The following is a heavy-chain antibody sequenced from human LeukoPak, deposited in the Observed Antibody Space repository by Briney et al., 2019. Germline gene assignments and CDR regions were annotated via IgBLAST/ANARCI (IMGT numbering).Heavy chain of an antibody. Sequence: KPSETLSLTCTVSGGSISSYYWSWIRQPPGKGLEWIGYIHYSGSTKYNPSLKSRVTISVDTSKNQFSLKLRSVTAADTAVYYCARGVDTEALYYWGQGTLVTVSS. D-gene: IGHD5-18*01. CDR2: IHYSGST. CDR1: GGSISSYY. CDR3: ARGVDTEALYY. V-gene: IGHV4-59*01. J-gene: IGHJ4*02.